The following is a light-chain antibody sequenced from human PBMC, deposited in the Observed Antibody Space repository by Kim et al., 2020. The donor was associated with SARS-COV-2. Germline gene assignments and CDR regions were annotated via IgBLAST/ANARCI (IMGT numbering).Light chain of an antibody. J-gene: IGLJ2*01. V-gene: IGLV3-21*04. CDR3: QVWDNSRDVVV. CDR2: YSN. Sequence: SYELTQPPSVSVAPGKTAKIACGASNIGFKSVHXYQQRPGQAPVPVIYYSNDRTSGIPERFSGSNSGNTATLTISRVEVGDEADYYCQVWDNSRDVVVFG. CDR1: NIGFKS.